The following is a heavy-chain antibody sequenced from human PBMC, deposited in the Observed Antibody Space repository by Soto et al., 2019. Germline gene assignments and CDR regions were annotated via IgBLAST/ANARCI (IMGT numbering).Heavy chain of an antibody. D-gene: IGHD3-22*01. V-gene: IGHV3-30-3*01. J-gene: IGHJ4*02. CDR3: ARDYYKYYDSSGYYRSPAY. Sequence: GGSLRLACAASGFTFSSYAMHWVRQAPGKWLEWLALISYDGSDKDYADSVKGRFTISRDNSRNTLFLQMNSLRAEDTAVYYCARDYYKYYDSSGYYRSPAYWGQGTLVTVSS. CDR2: ISYDGSDK. CDR1: GFTFSSYA.